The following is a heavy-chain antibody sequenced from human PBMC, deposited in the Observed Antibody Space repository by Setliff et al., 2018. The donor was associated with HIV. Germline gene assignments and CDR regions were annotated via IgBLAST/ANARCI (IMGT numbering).Heavy chain of an antibody. Sequence: KASETLSLTCTVSGGFISSYYWNWIRQPAGKGLEWIGRIYTSGSTNYNPSLKSRVTMSVDTSKNQFSLRLSSVTAADTAVYYCARGAIAAAGDVDYWGQGTLVT. CDR2: IYTSGST. CDR3: ARGAIAAAGDVDY. J-gene: IGHJ4*02. V-gene: IGHV4-4*07. D-gene: IGHD6-13*01. CDR1: GGFISSYY.